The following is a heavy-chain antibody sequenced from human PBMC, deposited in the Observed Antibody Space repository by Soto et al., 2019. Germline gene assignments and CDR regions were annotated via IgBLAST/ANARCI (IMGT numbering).Heavy chain of an antibody. CDR2: INHSGST. D-gene: IGHD5-18*01. CDR3: AGDGIQPLGS. Sequence: QVQLQQWGAGLLKPSETLSLTCAVYGGSFSGYYWSWIRQPPGKGLEWIGEINHSGSTNYNPSLNSRVTISVDTSKNQFSLKLNSGTAADTAVDSWAGDGIQPLGSWGQGTLVTVSS. CDR1: GGSFSGYY. J-gene: IGHJ4*02. V-gene: IGHV4-34*01.